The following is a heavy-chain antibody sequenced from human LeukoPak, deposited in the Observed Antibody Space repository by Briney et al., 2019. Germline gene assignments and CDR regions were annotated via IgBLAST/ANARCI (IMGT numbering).Heavy chain of an antibody. CDR3: ARDYQRGYSYGYSPAYNWFDP. CDR1: GGSISSSSYY. V-gene: IGHV4-39*02. Sequence: SETLSLTCTVSGGSISSSSYYWGWIRQPPGKGLEWIGSIYYSGSTYYNPSLKSRVTISVDTSKNQFSLKLSSVTAADTAVYYCARDYQRGYSYGYSPAYNWFDPWGQGTLVTVSS. CDR2: IYYSGST. D-gene: IGHD5-18*01. J-gene: IGHJ5*02.